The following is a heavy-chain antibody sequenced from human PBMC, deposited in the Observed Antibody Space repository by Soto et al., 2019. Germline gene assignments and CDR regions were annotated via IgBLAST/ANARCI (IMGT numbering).Heavy chain of an antibody. D-gene: IGHD4-17*01. CDR2: IYYSGST. V-gene: IGHV4-59*01. CDR3: ARVLAVYGDYVAYYFDY. Sequence: SETLSLTCTVSGGSISSYYWSWIRQPPGKGLEWIGYIYYSGSTNYNPSLKSRVTISVDTSKNQFSLKLSSVTAADTAVYYCARVLAVYGDYVAYYFDYWGQGTLVTVSS. CDR1: GGSISSYY. J-gene: IGHJ4*02.